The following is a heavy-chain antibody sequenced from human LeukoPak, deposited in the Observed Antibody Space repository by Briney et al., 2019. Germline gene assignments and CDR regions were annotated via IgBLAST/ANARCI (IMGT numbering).Heavy chain of an antibody. J-gene: IGHJ5*02. CDR2: ISGSGGST. CDR1: GFTFSSYA. V-gene: IGHV3-23*01. CDR3: AKDRNVVVPLWFDP. Sequence: PGGSLRLSCAASGFTFSSYAMSWVRQAPGKGLEWVSAISGSGGSTYYADSVKGRFTISRDNSKNTLNLQTNSLRVEYTAVYYYAKDRNVVVPLWFDPWGQGTLVTVSS. D-gene: IGHD2-15*01.